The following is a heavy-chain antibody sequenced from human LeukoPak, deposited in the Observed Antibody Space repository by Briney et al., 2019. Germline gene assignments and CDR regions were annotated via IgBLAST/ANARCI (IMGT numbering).Heavy chain of an antibody. Sequence: GASVKVSCKASGYTFISYYMHWVRQAPGQGLEWMGIINPNGGSTSYAQKFQGRVTVTRDTSTSTVYMELSSLRSEDTAVYYCARDNSLLGDAFDIWGQGTMVTVSS. D-gene: IGHD3-16*02. V-gene: IGHV1-46*01. CDR2: INPNGGST. CDR3: ARDNSLLGDAFDI. CDR1: GYTFISYY. J-gene: IGHJ3*02.